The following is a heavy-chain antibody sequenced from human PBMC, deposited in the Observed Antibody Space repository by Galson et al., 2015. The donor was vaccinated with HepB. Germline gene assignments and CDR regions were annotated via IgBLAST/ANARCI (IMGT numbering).Heavy chain of an antibody. J-gene: IGHJ4*02. CDR1: GGTFSSYA. Sequence: SCKASGGTFSSYAISWVRQAPGQGLEWMGGIIPIFGTANYAQKFQGRVTITADESTSTAYMELSSLRSEDTAVYYCARVGYYDSSGYFDYWGQGTLVTVSS. D-gene: IGHD3-22*01. CDR2: IIPIFGTA. CDR3: ARVGYYDSSGYFDY. V-gene: IGHV1-69*01.